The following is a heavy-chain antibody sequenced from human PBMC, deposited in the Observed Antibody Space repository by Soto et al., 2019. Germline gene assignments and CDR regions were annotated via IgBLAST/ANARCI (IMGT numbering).Heavy chain of an antibody. CDR1: RYIFTAYF. D-gene: IGHD1-1*01. CDR3: ASHDPGARFDP. V-gene: IGHV1-2*02. CDR2: INPNHGAT. J-gene: IGHJ5*02. Sequence: QVQLVQSGAEVKKPGASVKVSCKAPRYIFTAYFMNWVRQAPGQGVEWMGWINPNHGATHYGLSFQGRVTMTTDTSISTAHAELSGLRSDDTAVYYCASHDPGARFDPWGQGPLVTVSS.